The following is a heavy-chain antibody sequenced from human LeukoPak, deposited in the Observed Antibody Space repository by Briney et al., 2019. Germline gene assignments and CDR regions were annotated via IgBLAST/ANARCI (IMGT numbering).Heavy chain of an antibody. D-gene: IGHD3-9*01. CDR1: GFTFNSYA. CDR2: ISYDGSSK. J-gene: IGHJ4*02. Sequence: GGSLRLSCAASGFTFNSYAMHWVRQAPGKGLEGVAVISYDGSSKYYADSVKGRFTISRDNSKNTLYLQMNSLRAEDTAVYYCARVSGKFYDILTGYYSYWGQGTLVTVSS. CDR3: ARVSGKFYDILTGYYSY. V-gene: IGHV3-30-3*01.